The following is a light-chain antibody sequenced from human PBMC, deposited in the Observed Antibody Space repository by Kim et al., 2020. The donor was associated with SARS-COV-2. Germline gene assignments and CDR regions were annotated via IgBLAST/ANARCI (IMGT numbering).Light chain of an antibody. CDR1: RSNIGDNS. Sequence: GQRVTMSCSGSRSNIGDNSVHWHQHHAGTAPKLLISNDNQRPSGVPDRCSGSKSGTSASLAISGLQSADEADYYCASWDDSLSGPVFGGGTQLTVL. CDR2: NDN. CDR3: ASWDDSLSGPV. V-gene: IGLV1-44*01. J-gene: IGLJ2*01.